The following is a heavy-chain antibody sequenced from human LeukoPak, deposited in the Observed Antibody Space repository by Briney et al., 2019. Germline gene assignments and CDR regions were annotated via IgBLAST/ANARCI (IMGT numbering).Heavy chain of an antibody. D-gene: IGHD4-17*01. J-gene: IGHJ2*01. CDR1: GFTFSGYW. CDR2: ITGDGSST. CDR3: ARDTGWYFDL. Sequence: PGGSLRLSCAASGFTFSGYWMHWVRQVPGKGLVWVSRITGDGSSTTYAESVKGRFTISRDNAKNTVFLQMISLRAEDTAVYYCARDTGWYFDLWGRGTLVTVSS. V-gene: IGHV3-74*03.